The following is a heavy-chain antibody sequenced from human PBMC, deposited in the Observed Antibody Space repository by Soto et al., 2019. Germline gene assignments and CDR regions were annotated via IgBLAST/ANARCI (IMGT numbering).Heavy chain of an antibody. CDR1: GGSISSSSYY. D-gene: IGHD2-15*01. V-gene: IGHV4-39*01. J-gene: IGHJ5*02. Sequence: SDTLSLTCTVSGGSISSSSYYWGWIRQPPGKGLEWIGSIYYSGSTYYKPSLKSRVTISVDTSKNQFFLKLSSVTADDTAVYYCSILPLYCSGGSCYSWYWFDHWGQGTLVTVSS. CDR2: IYYSGST. CDR3: SILPLYCSGGSCYSWYWFDH.